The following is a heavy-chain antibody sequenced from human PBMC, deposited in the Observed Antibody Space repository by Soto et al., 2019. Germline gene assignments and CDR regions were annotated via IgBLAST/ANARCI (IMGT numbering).Heavy chain of an antibody. J-gene: IGHJ4*02. D-gene: IGHD6-19*01. CDR1: GGSINSRGYR. CDR3: ARGRLVAGTVDY. V-gene: IGHV4-31*03. CDR2: ISYGGST. Sequence: SETLSLTCTVSGGSINSRGYRWSWIRQHPGKGLDWIGCISYGGSTSYNPSLKSRVTISVDTSKNQFSLKLTSVTAADTAVYYCARGRLVAGTVDYWGQGTLVTVS.